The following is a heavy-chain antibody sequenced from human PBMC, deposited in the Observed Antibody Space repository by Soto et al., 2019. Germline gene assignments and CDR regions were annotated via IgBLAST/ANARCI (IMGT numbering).Heavy chain of an antibody. Sequence: VQLVESGGGLVQPGRSLRLSCAASGFTFDDYAMHWVRQAPGKGLEWVSGISWNSGSIGYADSVKGRFTISRDNAKNSLYLQMNSLRAEDTALYYCAKGRLPRTDAFDIWGQGTMVTVSS. D-gene: IGHD3-16*01. V-gene: IGHV3-9*01. J-gene: IGHJ3*02. CDR1: GFTFDDYA. CDR2: ISWNSGSI. CDR3: AKGRLPRTDAFDI.